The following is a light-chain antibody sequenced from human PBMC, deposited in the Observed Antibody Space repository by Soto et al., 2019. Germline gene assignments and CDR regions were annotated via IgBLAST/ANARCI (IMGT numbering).Light chain of an antibody. J-gene: IGKJ2*01. V-gene: IGKV3-20*01. CDR1: QSVSTRY. Sequence: ESMLTQSPGTLSLSPGERATLSCRASQSVSTRYLAWYQQKPGQAPRLLIYGASIRATGIPDRFSGSGSGTDLTLTINRLEPEDFAVYYCHQFGSSPPAFTFGQGTKLEI. CDR3: HQFGSSPPAFT. CDR2: GAS.